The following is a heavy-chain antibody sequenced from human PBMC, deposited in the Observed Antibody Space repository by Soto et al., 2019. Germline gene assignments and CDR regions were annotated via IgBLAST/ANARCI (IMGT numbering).Heavy chain of an antibody. CDR2: IYTSASI. CDR3: AARHFWSGPWTDTRLDY. J-gene: IGHJ4*02. D-gene: IGHD3-3*02. Sequence: SETLSLTCSVSGADINTYSWTWIRQPAGKGLEWIGRIYTSASINYNPSLRGRVTLSVDTSTNQFSLKLASVTAADTAVYYCAARHFWSGPWTDTRLDYWGQGTLVTVSS. V-gene: IGHV4-4*07. CDR1: GADINTYS.